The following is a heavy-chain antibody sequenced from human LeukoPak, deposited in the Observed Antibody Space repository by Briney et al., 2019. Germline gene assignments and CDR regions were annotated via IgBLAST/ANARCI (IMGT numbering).Heavy chain of an antibody. D-gene: IGHD1-26*01. Sequence: GGSLRLSCAASGFTLSNDWMHWVRQAPGKGLVWVSRINTDGSTTTYADSVKGRFTNYRDNAKNTLYLQMNALRVEDTAVYYCARGRGGSYHYWGQGTLVTVSS. J-gene: IGHJ4*02. CDR2: INTDGSTT. CDR1: GFTLSNDW. V-gene: IGHV3-74*01. CDR3: ARGRGGSYHY.